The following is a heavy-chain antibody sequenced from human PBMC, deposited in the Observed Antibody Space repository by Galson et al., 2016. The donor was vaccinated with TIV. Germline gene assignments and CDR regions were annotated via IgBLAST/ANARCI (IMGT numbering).Heavy chain of an antibody. J-gene: IGHJ3*02. CDR1: GYSFTVYR. D-gene: IGHD2/OR15-2a*01. CDR2: IHPQNGGA. V-gene: IGHV1-2*02. CDR3: TRGGGGAYTFDAFDI. Sequence: SVKVSCKASGYSFTVYRVHWVRQAPGQGLEWMGWIHPQNGGANYAQKFQGRVTRTRDTSISTVYMELRRLKSDDTAVYFCTRGGGGAYTFDAFDIWGQGTMVTVSS.